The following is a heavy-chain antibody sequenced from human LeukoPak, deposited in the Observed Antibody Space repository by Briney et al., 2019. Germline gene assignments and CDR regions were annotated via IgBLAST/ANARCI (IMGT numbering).Heavy chain of an antibody. CDR3: ARGRAVRGVITFNWFDP. CDR1: GYTFTSYD. CDR2: MNPNSGNT. D-gene: IGHD3-10*01. V-gene: IGHV1-8*01. J-gene: IGHJ5*02. Sequence: GASVKVSCKASGYTFTSYDINWVRQATGQGLEWMGWMNPNSGNTGYAQKFQGRVTMTRNTSIGTAYMELSSLRSEDTAVYYCARGRAVRGVITFNWFDPWGQGTLVTVSS.